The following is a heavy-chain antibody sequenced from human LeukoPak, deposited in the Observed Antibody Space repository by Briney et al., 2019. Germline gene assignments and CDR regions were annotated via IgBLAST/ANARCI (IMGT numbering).Heavy chain of an antibody. J-gene: IGHJ4*02. Sequence: PGGTLRLSCAASGFTFSSYGMSWVRQAPGKGLEWVSATSGSGGSTYYADSVKGRFTISRDNAKNSLYLQMNSLRAEDTALYYCARGTLTGSYYYFDYWGQGTLVTVSS. CDR2: TSGSGGST. V-gene: IGHV3-23*01. CDR1: GFTFSSYG. D-gene: IGHD1-26*01. CDR3: ARGTLTGSYYYFDY.